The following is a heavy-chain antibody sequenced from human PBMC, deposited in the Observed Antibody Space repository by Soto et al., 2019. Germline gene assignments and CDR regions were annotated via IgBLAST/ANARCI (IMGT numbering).Heavy chain of an antibody. D-gene: IGHD6-13*01. CDR1: GFTFSSYW. CDR3: ARDEKTYSSSWTGDYYYYYYMDV. V-gene: IGHV3-7*01. Sequence: EVQLVESGGGLVQPGGSLRLSCAASGFTFSSYWMSWVRQAPGKGLEWVANIKQDGSEKYYVDSVKGRFTISRDNAKNSLYLQMNSLRAEDTAVYYCARDEKTYSSSWTGDYYYYYYMDVWGKGTTVTVSS. CDR2: IKQDGSEK. J-gene: IGHJ6*03.